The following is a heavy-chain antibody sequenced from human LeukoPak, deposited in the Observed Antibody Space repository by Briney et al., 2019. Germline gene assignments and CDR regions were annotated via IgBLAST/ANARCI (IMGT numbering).Heavy chain of an antibody. Sequence: SVTVSCKASGGTFSIYAISWVRQAPGQGLEWMGGIIPIFGTANYAQKFQGRVTITAGESTSTAYMELSSLRSEDTAVYYCARDRRPTVTIITHGDAFDIWGQGTMVTVSS. D-gene: IGHD4-17*01. J-gene: IGHJ3*02. CDR2: IIPIFGTA. V-gene: IGHV1-69*13. CDR3: ARDRRPTVTIITHGDAFDI. CDR1: GGTFSIYA.